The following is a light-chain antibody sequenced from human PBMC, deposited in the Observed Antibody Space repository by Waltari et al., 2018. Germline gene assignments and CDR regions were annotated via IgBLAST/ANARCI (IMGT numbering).Light chain of an antibody. V-gene: IGKV1-39*01. CDR3: QQSYSTPPT. CDR1: QSISSY. Sequence: DIQMTQSPSSLSASVVHRVTITCRASQSISSYLNWYQQKPGKAPKLLIYAASSLQSGVPSRFSGSGSGTDFTLTISSLQPEDFATYYCQQSYSTPPTFGQGTRLEIK. J-gene: IGKJ5*01. CDR2: AAS.